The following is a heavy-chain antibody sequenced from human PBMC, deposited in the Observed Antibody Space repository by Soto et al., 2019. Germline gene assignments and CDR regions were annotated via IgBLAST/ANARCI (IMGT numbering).Heavy chain of an antibody. CDR3: AKDYGDFWDPLDY. CDR2: ITASGDYG. D-gene: IGHD4-17*01. CDR1: GFTFSSFA. Sequence: EVQLLESGGGLVQPGGSLRLSCAASGFTFSSFAMSWVRQAPGKGLEWVSGITASGDYGYYADSVKGRFTISRDNSKNTLYLQMNSLRVEDTAVFYCAKDYGDFWDPLDYWGQGTLVTVSS. J-gene: IGHJ4*02. V-gene: IGHV3-23*01.